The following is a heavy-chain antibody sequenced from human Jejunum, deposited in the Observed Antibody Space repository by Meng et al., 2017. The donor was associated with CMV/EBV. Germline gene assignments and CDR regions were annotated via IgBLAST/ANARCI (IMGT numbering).Heavy chain of an antibody. CDR3: TTLYGDSIS. V-gene: IGHV4-4*02. CDR2: IYHSGRT. J-gene: IGHJ4*02. Sequence: QGPLYRSGPGMGNPAGTLALLCAVYGGVIRNDQGWSWVRQAPGKGLEGIGEIYHSGRTNYNPSVKSRVSMSVDKSQNHFSLRLSSVTAADTAVYYCTTLYGDSISWGQGTLVTVSS. CDR1: GGVIRNDQG. D-gene: IGHD4-17*01.